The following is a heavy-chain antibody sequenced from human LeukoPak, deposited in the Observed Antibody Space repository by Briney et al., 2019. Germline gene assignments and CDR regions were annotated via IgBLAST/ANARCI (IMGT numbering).Heavy chain of an antibody. CDR1: GFTFDDYG. CDR2: INWNGGST. V-gene: IGHV3-20*01. Sequence: GGSLRLFCGASGFTFDDYGMSWVRQAPGKGLEWVSGINWNGGSTGYADSVKGRFTISRDNAKNSLYLQMNSLRAEDTALYHCARNLRYFDWLLPDYWGQGTLVTVSS. J-gene: IGHJ4*02. CDR3: ARNLRYFDWLLPDY. D-gene: IGHD3-9*01.